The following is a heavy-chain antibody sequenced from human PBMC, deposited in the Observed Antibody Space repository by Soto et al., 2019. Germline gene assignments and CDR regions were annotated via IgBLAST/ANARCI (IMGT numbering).Heavy chain of an antibody. J-gene: IGHJ3*02. CDR1: GDSVSSNSAA. D-gene: IGHD3-22*01. CDR2: TYYRSKWYN. CDR3: ARDFYDSSGYYSDAFDI. Sequence: SQTLSLTCATSGDSVSSNSAAWNWIRQSPSRGLEWLGRTYYRSKWYNDYAVSVKSRITINPDTSKNQFSLQLNSVTPEDTAVYYCARDFYDSSGYYSDAFDIWGQGTMVTVSS. V-gene: IGHV6-1*01.